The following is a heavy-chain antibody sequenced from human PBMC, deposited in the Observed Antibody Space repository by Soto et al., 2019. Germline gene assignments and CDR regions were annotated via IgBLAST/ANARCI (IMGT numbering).Heavy chain of an antibody. CDR1: GYTFTSYG. V-gene: IGHV1-18*01. CDR2: ISAYNGNT. J-gene: IGHJ6*02. CDR3: ARDPARGDTAMVENYYDGMDV. Sequence: GASVKVSCKASGYTFTSYGISWVRQAPGQGLEWMGWISAYNGNTNYAQKLQGRVTMTTDTSTSTAYMELRSLRSDDTAVYYCARDPARGDTAMVENYYDGMDVWGQGTTVTVSS. D-gene: IGHD5-18*01.